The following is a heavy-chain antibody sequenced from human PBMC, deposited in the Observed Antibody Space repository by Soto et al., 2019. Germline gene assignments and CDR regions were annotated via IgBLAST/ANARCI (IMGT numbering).Heavy chain of an antibody. CDR3: ASSSSREQHVLYYYYYGVDV. V-gene: IGHV1-69*13. Sequence: GASVKVSCKASGGTFSSYAISWVRQAPGQGLEWMGGIIPIFGTANYAQKFQGRVTITADESTSTAYMELSSLRSEDTAVYYCASSSSREQHVLYYYYYGVDVWGQGTTVTVSS. CDR2: IIPIFGTA. CDR1: GGTFSSYA. D-gene: IGHD6-6*01. J-gene: IGHJ6*02.